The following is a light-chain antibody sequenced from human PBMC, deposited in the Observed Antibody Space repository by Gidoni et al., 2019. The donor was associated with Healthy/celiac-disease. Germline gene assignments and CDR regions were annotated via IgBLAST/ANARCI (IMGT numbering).Light chain of an antibody. V-gene: IGKV1-39*01. CDR1: QSISSY. CDR2: AAS. Sequence: DIQMTQSPSSLPASVGDRVTTTCRASQSISSYLNWYQQKPGKATQLLIYAASSFQSGVPSRFSGSGSGTDFTFPISSLQPEDFATYYCQQNYSTPPTFGQGTKVEIK. CDR3: QQNYSTPPT. J-gene: IGKJ1*01.